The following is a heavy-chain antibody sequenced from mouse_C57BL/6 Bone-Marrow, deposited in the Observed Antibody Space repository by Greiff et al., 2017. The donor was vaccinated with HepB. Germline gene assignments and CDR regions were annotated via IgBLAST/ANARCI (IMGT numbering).Heavy chain of an antibody. J-gene: IGHJ3*01. V-gene: IGHV1-18*01. CDR2: INPNNGGT. D-gene: IGHD3-2*02. CDR3: AREGGTAQFAY. CDR1: GYTFTDYN. Sequence: EVQLQQSGPELVKPGASVKIPCKASGYTFTDYNMDWVKQSHGKSLEWIGDINPNNGGTIYNQKFKGKATLTVDKSSSTAYMELLSLTSEDTAGYYSAREGGTAQFAYWGQGTLVTVSA.